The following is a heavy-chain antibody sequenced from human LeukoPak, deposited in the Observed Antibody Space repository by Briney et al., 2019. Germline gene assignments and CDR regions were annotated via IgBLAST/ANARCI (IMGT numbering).Heavy chain of an antibody. J-gene: IGHJ4*02. CDR2: IHYSGST. Sequence: PSETLSLTCTVSGGSVRSYYWSWIRQPPGKGLEWIGYIHYSGSTNYNPSLKSRVTISVDKSKNQFSLKVNSVTAADTAVYYCARDRFGELHWGQGTLVTVSS. V-gene: IGHV4-59*02. CDR1: GGSVRSYY. CDR3: ARDRFGELH. D-gene: IGHD3-16*01.